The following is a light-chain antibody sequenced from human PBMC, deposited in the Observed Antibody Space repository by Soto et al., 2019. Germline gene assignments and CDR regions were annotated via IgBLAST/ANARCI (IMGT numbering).Light chain of an antibody. Sequence: QSVLTQSSSASASLGSSVKLTCTLSSGHSSYIIAWHQQQPGKAPRYLMKLEGSGSYNKGSGVPDRFSGSSSGADRYLTISNLQFEDEADYYCETWDSNPRPWVFGGGTKLTVL. CDR3: ETWDSNPRPWV. J-gene: IGLJ3*02. V-gene: IGLV4-60*02. CDR2: LEGSGSY. CDR1: SGHSSYI.